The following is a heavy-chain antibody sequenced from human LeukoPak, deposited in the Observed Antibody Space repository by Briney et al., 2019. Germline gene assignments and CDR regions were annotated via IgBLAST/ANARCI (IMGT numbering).Heavy chain of an antibody. J-gene: IGHJ6*03. CDR3: ARTKLGYCSSTSCRYYYYYMDV. V-gene: IGHV4-34*01. CDR2: INHSGST. CDR1: GGSFSGYY. Sequence: SETLSLTCAVYGGSFSGYYWSWIRQPPGKGLEWIGEINHSGSTNYNPSPKSRVTISVDTSKNQFSLKLSSVTAADTAVYYCARTKLGYCSSTSCRYYYYYMDVWGKGTTVTVSS. D-gene: IGHD2-2*01.